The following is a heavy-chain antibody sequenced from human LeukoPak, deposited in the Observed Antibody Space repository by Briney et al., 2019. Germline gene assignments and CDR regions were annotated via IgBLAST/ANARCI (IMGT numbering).Heavy chain of an antibody. V-gene: IGHV3-30*02. D-gene: IGHD5-18*01. CDR3: AREWGYSYGSGLPGFDY. Sequence: GGSLRLSCAASGFAFSSYGMHWVRQAPGKGLEWVAYIHYDSSTEDYADSVKGRFTISRDNAKNSLYLQMNSLRAEDTAVYYCAREWGYSYGSGLPGFDYWGQGTLVTVSS. CDR2: IHYDSSTE. CDR1: GFAFSSYG. J-gene: IGHJ4*02.